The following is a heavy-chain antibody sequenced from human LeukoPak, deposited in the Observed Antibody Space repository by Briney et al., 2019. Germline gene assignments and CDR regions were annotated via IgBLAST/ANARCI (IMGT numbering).Heavy chain of an antibody. V-gene: IGHV4-34*01. D-gene: IGHD5-12*01. CDR1: GGSFSGYY. CDR2: INHSGSTS. J-gene: IGHJ4*02. CDR3: ARKSGYARDY. Sequence: SETLSLTCAVYGGSFSGYYWSWIRQPPGKGLEWIGEINHSGSTSNHNPSLKSRVTMSVDTSKNQFSLKLSSVTAADTAVYYCARKSGYARDYWGQGNLVTVSS.